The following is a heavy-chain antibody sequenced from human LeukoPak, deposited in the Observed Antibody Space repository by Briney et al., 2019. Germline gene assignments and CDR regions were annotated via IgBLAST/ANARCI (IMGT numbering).Heavy chain of an antibody. CDR1: GGSISSNSYY. J-gene: IGHJ4*02. D-gene: IGHD1-20*01. CDR3: ARGTYNWNVAVFDY. Sequence: SETLSLTCAVSGGSISSNSYYWGWIRQPPGKGLEWIGSIYYSGSTYYNPSLKSRVTISVDTSKNQFSLKLSSVTAADTAVYYCARGTYNWNVAVFDYWGQGTLVTVSS. CDR2: IYYSGST. V-gene: IGHV4-39*07.